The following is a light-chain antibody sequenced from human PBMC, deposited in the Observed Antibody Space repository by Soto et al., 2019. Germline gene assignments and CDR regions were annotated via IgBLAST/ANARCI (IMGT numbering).Light chain of an antibody. CDR3: RTWDSSLSARV. Sequence: QSVLTQPPSVSAAPGQKVTISCSGSSSNIGNNYVSWYQQLPGTAPKLLIYENNKRPSGIPDRFSGSKSGTSATLGITGLQTGDEADYNCRTWDSSLSARVFGTGTKVTVL. J-gene: IGLJ1*01. CDR2: ENN. CDR1: SSNIGNNY. V-gene: IGLV1-51*02.